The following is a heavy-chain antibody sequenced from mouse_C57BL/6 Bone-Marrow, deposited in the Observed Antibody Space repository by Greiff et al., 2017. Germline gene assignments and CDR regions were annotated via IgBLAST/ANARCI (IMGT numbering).Heavy chain of an antibody. CDR3: ARGAAQATYYFDY. V-gene: IGHV1-53*01. J-gene: IGHJ2*01. CDR2: INPSNGGT. D-gene: IGHD3-2*02. CDR1: GYTFTSYW. Sequence: QVQLQQPGTELVKPGASVKLSCKASGYTFTSYWMHWVKQRPGQGLEWIGNINPSNGGTNYNEKFKSKATLTVDKSSSTAYMQLSSLTSEDSAVXYCARGAAQATYYFDYWGQGTTLTVSS.